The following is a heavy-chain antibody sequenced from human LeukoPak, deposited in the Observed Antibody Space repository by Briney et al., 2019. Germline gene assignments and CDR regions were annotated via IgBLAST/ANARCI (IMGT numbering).Heavy chain of an antibody. CDR3: AREADNGGAVPAALWGRGWFDP. J-gene: IGHJ5*02. Sequence: PSETLSLTCNVSGVSIESHFWNWVRQPPGKGPEWIGSMSYSGTSSHDPALEGRVTMSLDMPKKQFSLKLSSVTAADTALYYCAREADNGGAVPAALWGRGWFDPWGQGILVTVSS. D-gene: IGHD2-2*01. CDR1: GVSIESHF. CDR2: MSYSGTS. V-gene: IGHV4-59*11.